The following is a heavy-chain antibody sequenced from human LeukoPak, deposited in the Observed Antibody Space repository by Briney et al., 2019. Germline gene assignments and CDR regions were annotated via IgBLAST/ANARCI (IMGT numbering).Heavy chain of an antibody. CDR3: ARSMGIAVSRNSNFDY. D-gene: IGHD6-19*01. CDR1: GFTFSSYW. CDR2: INTDGSIL. V-gene: IGHV3-74*01. J-gene: IGHJ4*02. Sequence: GGSLRLSCAASGFTFSSYWMHWVRQAPGKGLVWVSLINTDGSILTYADSVKGRVTISRDNARNTLYLQMNSLRAEDSAVYYCARSMGIAVSRNSNFDYWGQGILVTVSS.